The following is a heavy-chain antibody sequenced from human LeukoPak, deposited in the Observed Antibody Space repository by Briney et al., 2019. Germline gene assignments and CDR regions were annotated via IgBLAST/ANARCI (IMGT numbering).Heavy chain of an antibody. CDR3: IRTLIVATSHYMDV. D-gene: IGHD5-12*01. CDR1: GFTFSSYW. J-gene: IGHJ6*03. CDR2: VNSDGTGT. Sequence: PGGSLRLSCAASGFTFSSYWMHWVRQAPGKGLVWVSRVNSDGTGTTYADSVEGRFTISRDNAKNTVYLQMNSLRAEDTAIYYCIRTLIVATSHYMDVWGKGTTVTVSS. V-gene: IGHV3-74*01.